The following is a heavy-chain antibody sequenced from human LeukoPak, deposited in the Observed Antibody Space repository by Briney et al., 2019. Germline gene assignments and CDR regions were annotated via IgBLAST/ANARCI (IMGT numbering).Heavy chain of an antibody. CDR1: GFTFSSYA. CDR3: ARDGGYCSGGSCGAGAFDI. V-gene: IGHV3-30-3*01. Sequence: PGGSLRLSCAASGFTFSSYAMHWVRQAPGKGLEWVAVISYGGNNKYYADSVKGRFTISRDNSKNTLYLQMNSLRAEDTAVYYCARDGGYCSGGSCGAGAFDIWGQGTMVTVSS. CDR2: ISYGGNNK. J-gene: IGHJ3*02. D-gene: IGHD2-15*01.